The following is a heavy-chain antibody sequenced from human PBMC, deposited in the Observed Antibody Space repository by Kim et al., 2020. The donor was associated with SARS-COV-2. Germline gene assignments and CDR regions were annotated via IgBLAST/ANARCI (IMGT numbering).Heavy chain of an antibody. D-gene: IGHD3-9*01. CDR1: GFSFSDYY. J-gene: IGHJ3*01. V-gene: IGHV3-11*01. Sequence: GGSLRLSCTASGFSFSDYYLSWVRQAPGKGLEWVSYISNSDSRTYYADSVKGRFTISRDNAKRSMHLQMNSLRAEDTAVYYCATYARAAFDFDASDVWG. CDR3: ATYARAAFDFDASDV. CDR2: ISNSDSRT.